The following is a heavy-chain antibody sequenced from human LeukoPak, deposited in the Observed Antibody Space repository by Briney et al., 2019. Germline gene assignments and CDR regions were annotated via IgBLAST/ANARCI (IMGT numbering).Heavy chain of an antibody. Sequence: GGSLRLSCAASGFTFSSYAMSWVRQAPGKGLEWVSAISGSGGSTYYADSVKGRFTISRDNSKNTLYLQMNSLRAEDTAVYYCAGEPIDLSSGYYLGYWGQGTLVTVSS. CDR3: AGEPIDLSSGYYLGY. CDR2: ISGSGGST. CDR1: GFTFSSYA. V-gene: IGHV3-23*01. D-gene: IGHD3-22*01. J-gene: IGHJ4*02.